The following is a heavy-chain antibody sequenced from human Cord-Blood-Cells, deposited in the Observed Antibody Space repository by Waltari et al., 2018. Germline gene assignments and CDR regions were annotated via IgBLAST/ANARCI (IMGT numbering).Heavy chain of an antibody. J-gene: IGHJ4*02. CDR1: GFTFSCHW. Sequence: EVQLVESGGGLVQPGGSLRLSCAAPGFTFSCHWIGWVRQAPGKGLGWVANIKQDGSEKFYVDSVKGRFTISRDNAKNSLYLQMNSLRAEDTAVYYCAREGVVGGGFDYWGQGTLVTVSS. CDR2: IKQDGSEK. D-gene: IGHD3-16*01. CDR3: AREGVVGGGFDY. V-gene: IGHV3-7*01.